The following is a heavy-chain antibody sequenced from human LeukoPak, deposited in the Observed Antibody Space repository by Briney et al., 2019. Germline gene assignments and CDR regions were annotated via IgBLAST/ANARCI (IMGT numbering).Heavy chain of an antibody. J-gene: IGHJ4*02. Sequence: GGSLRLSCAASGFTFNTYAMTWVRQAPGKGLEWVSAISNSSARTYYADSVKGRFTISRDNSQNTLYLQMNSLRAEDTAIYYCAKERSSTGFYDYWGQGTLVTVSS. CDR2: ISNSSART. CDR1: GFTFNTYA. D-gene: IGHD3-22*01. CDR3: AKERSSTGFYDY. V-gene: IGHV3-23*01.